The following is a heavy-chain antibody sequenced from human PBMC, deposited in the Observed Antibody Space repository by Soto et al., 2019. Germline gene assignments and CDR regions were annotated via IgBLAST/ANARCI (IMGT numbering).Heavy chain of an antibody. CDR3: ARVVPGAEAWFGP. D-gene: IGHD2-2*01. CDR2: ISLYSDGT. Sequence: ASVKVSCKTSGYTFSNHGITRVRQAPGQPLEWLGWISLYSDGTNYAQKFQGRVPMTTDTSTTTAYMELRSLRSDDTAVYYCARVVPGAEAWFGPWGQGTQVTVSS. CDR1: GYTFSNHG. V-gene: IGHV1-18*01. J-gene: IGHJ5*02.